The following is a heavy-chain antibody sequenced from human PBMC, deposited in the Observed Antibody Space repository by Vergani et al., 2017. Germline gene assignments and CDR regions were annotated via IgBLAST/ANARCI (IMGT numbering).Heavy chain of an antibody. J-gene: IGHJ5*02. D-gene: IGHD2-2*02. V-gene: IGHV3-21*01. CDR3: ARGQAGYQVLYRAYFDP. Sequence: EVQLVESGGGLVKPGGSLRLSCAASGVTFSNAWMSWVRQAPGKGLEWVSSISSSSANIHYADSVKGRFTVSRDSGRNSLYLQMKSLRAEDTAMYYCARGQAGYQVLYRAYFDPWGQGTLVTVSS. CDR1: GVTFSNAW. CDR2: ISSSSANI.